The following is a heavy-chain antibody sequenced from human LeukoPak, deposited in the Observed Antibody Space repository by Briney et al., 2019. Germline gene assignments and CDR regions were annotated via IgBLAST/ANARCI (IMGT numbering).Heavy chain of an antibody. D-gene: IGHD5-24*01. J-gene: IGHJ4*01. V-gene: IGHV4-39*07. CDR2: IFQNGDT. CDR1: GGSVTSSGYY. Sequence: SETLSLTRSVSGGSVTSSGYYWAWIRQSPEKGLGWIGTIFQNGDTYFSPSLQSRVTISVDRSMTQFSLRLRSVTAADTAVYYCASERWSRRSYFDYWGHGILVTVSS. CDR3: ASERWSRRSYFDY.